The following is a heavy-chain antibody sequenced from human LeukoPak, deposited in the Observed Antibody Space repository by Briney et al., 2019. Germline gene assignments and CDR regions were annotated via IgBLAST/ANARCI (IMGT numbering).Heavy chain of an antibody. J-gene: IGHJ1*01. D-gene: IGHD3-16*01. CDR2: ISGRSSHI. CDR1: VFSLSEYD. Sequence: PGGSLRLSCSASVFSLSEYDMNWVRQAPGKGLEWVSAISGRSSHIYYGESVKGRFTISRDNAKNSLYLQMDSLGVEDTAVYYCGRTFPPLRTSSAGDLWGQGTLVIVSS. CDR3: GRTFPPLRTSSAGDL. V-gene: IGHV3-21*01.